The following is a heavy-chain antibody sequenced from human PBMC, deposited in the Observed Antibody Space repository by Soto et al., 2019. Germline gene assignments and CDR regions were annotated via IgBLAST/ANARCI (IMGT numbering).Heavy chain of an antibody. J-gene: IGHJ5*02. CDR2: INPNTGGT. D-gene: IGHD2-2*01. Sequence: ASVKVSCKASGFSLTGYYFHWIRAAPGQGLEWLGWINPNTGGTTYAQKFQGRVTITADESTSTAYMELSSLRSEDTAVYYCARCSSTSPQGFDPWGQGTLVTVSS. CDR3: ARCSSTSPQGFDP. CDR1: GFSLTGYY. V-gene: IGHV1-2*02.